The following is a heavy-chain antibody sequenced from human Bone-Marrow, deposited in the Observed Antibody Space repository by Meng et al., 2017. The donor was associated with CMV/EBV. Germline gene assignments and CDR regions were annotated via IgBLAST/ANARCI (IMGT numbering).Heavy chain of an antibody. V-gene: IGHV1-2*02. D-gene: IGHD5-18*01. CDR3: ARDRDEDGYDYYYYYGMDV. Sequence: ASVKVSCKTSGYTSTGHHMHWVRQAPGQGLEWMGWLNPKTGGANLAQRFQGRVTMTRDTSISTAYMELSRLRSDDTAVYYCARDRDEDGYDYYYYYGMDVWGQGTTVTVSS. CDR2: LNPKTGGA. J-gene: IGHJ6*02. CDR1: GYTSTGHH.